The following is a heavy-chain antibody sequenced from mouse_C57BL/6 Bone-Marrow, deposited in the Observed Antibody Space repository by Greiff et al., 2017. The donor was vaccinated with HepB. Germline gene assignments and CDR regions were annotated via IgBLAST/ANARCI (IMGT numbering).Heavy chain of an antibody. V-gene: IGHV1-81*01. D-gene: IGHD1-1*01. CDR1: GYTFTSYG. Sequence: VMLVESGAELARPGASVKLSCKASGYTFTSYGISWVKQRTGQGLEWIGEIYPRSGNTYYNEKFKGKATLTADKSSSTAYRELRSRTSEDSAVYFCARSITTVVDYWGQGTTLTVSS. J-gene: IGHJ2*01. CDR3: ARSITTVVDY. CDR2: IYPRSGNT.